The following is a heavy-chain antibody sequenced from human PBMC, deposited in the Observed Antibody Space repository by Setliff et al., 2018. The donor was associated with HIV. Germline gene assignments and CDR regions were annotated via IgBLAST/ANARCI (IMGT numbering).Heavy chain of an antibody. J-gene: IGHJ4*02. CDR1: GYTLTEVS. D-gene: IGHD5-12*01. CDR2: FDPQDGKT. CDR3: ATLWAVHSDYDRHFEH. Sequence: ASVKVSCKISGYTLTEVSMHWVRQAPGKGLEWMGYFDPQDGKTIYAQKFQGRVTMTADTSADTAYLELRSLRSDDTAVYFCATLWAVHSDYDRHFEHWGQGTLVTVSS. V-gene: IGHV1-24*01.